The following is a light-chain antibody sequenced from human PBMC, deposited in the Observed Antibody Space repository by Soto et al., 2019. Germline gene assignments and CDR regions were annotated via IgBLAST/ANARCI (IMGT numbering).Light chain of an antibody. J-gene: IGLJ1*01. CDR2: SDN. CDR1: SSNIGSNT. Sequence: HSVLTQPPSASGTPGQRVSISSSGSSSNIGSNTVSWYQQLPGSAPKLLIYSDNQRPSGVPDRFSGSKSGTSASLAISGLQSEDEADYYCAAWDDSLNAYVFGTGTKLTVL. V-gene: IGLV1-44*01. CDR3: AAWDDSLNAYV.